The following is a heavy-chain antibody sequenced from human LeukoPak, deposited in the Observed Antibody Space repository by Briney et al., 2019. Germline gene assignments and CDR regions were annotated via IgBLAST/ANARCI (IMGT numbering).Heavy chain of an antibody. CDR1: TVTLSSYA. J-gene: IGHJ4*02. D-gene: IGHD3-22*01. CDR2: TIPIFGTA. CDR3: ATYYYDSSGYYYPRDY. V-gene: IGHV1-69*13. Sequence: SVNASCNASTVTLSSYAIGCVRQAPGQGLEWMGGTIPIFGTANYAQKLQGRVTITADESTSTAYMELSSLRSEDTAVYYCATYYYDSSGYYYPRDYWGQGTLVTVSS.